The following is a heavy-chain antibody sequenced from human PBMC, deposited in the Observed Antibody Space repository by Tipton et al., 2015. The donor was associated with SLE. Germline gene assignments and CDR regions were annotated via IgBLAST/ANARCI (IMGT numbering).Heavy chain of an antibody. CDR1: GGSFSAYY. Sequence: TLSLTCAVYGGSFSAYYWSWIRQPPGKGLEWIGEINHRGSTNYNPSLKSRVTISVDTSKNQFSLKLSSVTAADTAVYYCAREGPVFDPWGQGTLVTVSS. CDR3: AREGPVFDP. V-gene: IGHV4-34*01. CDR2: INHRGST. J-gene: IGHJ5*02.